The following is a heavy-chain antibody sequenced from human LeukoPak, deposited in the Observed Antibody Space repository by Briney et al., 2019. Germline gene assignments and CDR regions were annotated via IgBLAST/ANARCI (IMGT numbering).Heavy chain of an antibody. D-gene: IGHD3-22*01. CDR3: ARARDLDSSGYDY. CDR1: GGSISSYY. Sequence: SETLSLTCTVSGGSISSYYWSWIRQPPGKGLEWIGYIYYSGSTNYNPSLKSRVTISVDTSKSQFSLKLSSVTAADTAVYYCARARDLDSSGYDYWGQGTLVTVSS. V-gene: IGHV4-59*01. CDR2: IYYSGST. J-gene: IGHJ4*02.